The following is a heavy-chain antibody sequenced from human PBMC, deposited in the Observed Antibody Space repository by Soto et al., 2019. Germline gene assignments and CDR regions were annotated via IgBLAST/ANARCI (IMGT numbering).Heavy chain of an antibody. D-gene: IGHD2-2*01. CDR2: MNPNSGNT. J-gene: IGHJ5*02. Sequence: QVQLVQSGAEVKKPGASVKVSCKASGYTFTSYDINWVRQATGQGLEWMGWMNPNSGNTGYAQKFQGRVTMTRNTSIRTAYMELSSLRSEDTAVYCCAGGPADIVVVPAATNWFDPWGQGTLVTVSS. CDR1: GYTFTSYD. CDR3: AGGPADIVVVPAATNWFDP. V-gene: IGHV1-8*01.